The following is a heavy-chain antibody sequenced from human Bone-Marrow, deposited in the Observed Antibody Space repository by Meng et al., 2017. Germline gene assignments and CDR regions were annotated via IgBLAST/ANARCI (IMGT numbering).Heavy chain of an antibody. CDR2: IKQDGSEK. CDR1: GFTFSSYA. J-gene: IGHJ4*02. CDR3: AMQRGGYYYGSGSAYYFDY. V-gene: IGHV3-7*01. Sequence: GGSLRLSCAASGFTFSSYAMHWVRQAPGKGLEWVANIKQDGSEKYYVDSVKGRFTISRDNAKNSLYLQMNSLRAEDTAVYYCAMQRGGYYYGSGSAYYFDYWGQGTLVTVSS. D-gene: IGHD3-10*01.